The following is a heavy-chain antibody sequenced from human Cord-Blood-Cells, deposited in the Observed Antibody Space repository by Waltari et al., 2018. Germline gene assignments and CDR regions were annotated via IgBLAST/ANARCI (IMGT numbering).Heavy chain of an antibody. D-gene: IGHD2-8*02. CDR2: IIPIFGTA. V-gene: IGHV1-69*01. CDR3: ARIRYCTGGVCYTSGMDV. J-gene: IGHJ6*02. Sequence: QVQLVQSGAEVKKPGSSVKVSCKASAGTFSSYAISWVRPTPGQGLEWMGGIIPIFGTANYAQKFQGRVTITADESTSTAYMELSSLRSEDTAVYYCARIRYCTGGVCYTSGMDVWGQGTTVTVSS. CDR1: AGTFSSYA.